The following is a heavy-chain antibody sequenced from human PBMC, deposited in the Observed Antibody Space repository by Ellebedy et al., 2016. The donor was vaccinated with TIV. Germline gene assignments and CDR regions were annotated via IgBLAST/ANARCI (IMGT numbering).Heavy chain of an antibody. Sequence: AASVKVSCKASGYTFTSYAMHWVRQAPGQRLEWMGWINAGNGNTKYSQKFQGRVTITRDTSASTAYMELSSLRSEDTAVYYCARDRPLYCTNGVCYYGRLNWFDPWGQGTLVTVSS. J-gene: IGHJ5*02. CDR3: ARDRPLYCTNGVCYYGRLNWFDP. V-gene: IGHV1-3*01. CDR1: GYTFTSYA. CDR2: INAGNGNT. D-gene: IGHD2-8*01.